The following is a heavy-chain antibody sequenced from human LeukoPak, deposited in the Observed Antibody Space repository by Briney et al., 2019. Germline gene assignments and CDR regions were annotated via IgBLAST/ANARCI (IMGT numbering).Heavy chain of an antibody. J-gene: IGHJ4*02. CDR1: GFTFSSYW. D-gene: IGHD3-3*01. CDR3: ARESDVLRFLEWLSPIPYFDY. Sequence: PGGSLRLSCAASGFTFSSYWMSWVRQAPGKGLEWVAHIKQDGSEKYYVDSVKGRFTISRDNAKNSLYLQMNSLRAEDTAVYYCARESDVLRFLEWLSPIPYFDYWGQGTLVTVSS. CDR2: IKQDGSEK. V-gene: IGHV3-7*01.